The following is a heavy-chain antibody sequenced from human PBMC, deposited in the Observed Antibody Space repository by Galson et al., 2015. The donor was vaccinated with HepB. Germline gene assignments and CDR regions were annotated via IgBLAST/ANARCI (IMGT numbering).Heavy chain of an antibody. CDR2: ISYDGSNK. J-gene: IGHJ6*02. CDR3: ARAYSGTFYGIDV. D-gene: IGHD1-26*01. Sequence: SLRLSCAASGFTFSSYAMHWVRQAPGKGLEWVAVISYDGSNKYYADSVKGRFTISRDNSKNTLYLQMNSLRAEDTAVYYCARAYSGTFYGIDVWGQGTTVTVSS. CDR1: GFTFSSYA. V-gene: IGHV3-30*04.